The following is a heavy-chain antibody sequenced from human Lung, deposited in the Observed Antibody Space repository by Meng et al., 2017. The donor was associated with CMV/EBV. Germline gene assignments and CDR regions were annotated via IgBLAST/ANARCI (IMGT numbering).Heavy chain of an antibody. CDR3: ARGGYSSSSGAFDI. Sequence: SCAASGFTFSSYAMHWVRQAPGKGLEWVAVISYDGSNKYYADSVKGRFTISRDNSKNTLYLQMNSLRAEDTGVYYCARGGYSSSSGAFDIWGQGXMVTVSS. CDR2: ISYDGSNK. J-gene: IGHJ3*02. D-gene: IGHD6-6*01. V-gene: IGHV3-30-3*01. CDR1: GFTFSSYA.